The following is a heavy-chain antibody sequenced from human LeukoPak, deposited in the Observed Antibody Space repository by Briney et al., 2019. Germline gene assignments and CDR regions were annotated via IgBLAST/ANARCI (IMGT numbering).Heavy chain of an antibody. V-gene: IGHV4-39*07. Sequence: PSETLSLTCAVSGASLSSSNYYWGWVRQPPGRGLEWIGEINHSGSTNYNPSRKSRVTISVNTSKNKFSRKGSSVTAADTACYYCARHESGYYASSWYFDLWGRGTLVTVSS. J-gene: IGHJ2*01. D-gene: IGHD3-22*01. CDR3: ARHESGYYASSWYFDL. CDR1: GASLSSSNYY. CDR2: INHSGST.